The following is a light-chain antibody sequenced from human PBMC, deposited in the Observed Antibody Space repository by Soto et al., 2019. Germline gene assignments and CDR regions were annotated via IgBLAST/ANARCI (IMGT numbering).Light chain of an antibody. CDR2: DAS. J-gene: IGKJ1*01. CDR3: QQYSSYWT. Sequence: DIQMTQSPSTLSASVGDRVTITCRASQSISSWLAWYQQKPGKAPKFLIYDASNLESGVPSGFSGSGSGTEFTLTISSLQPDDFATYYCQQYSSYWTFGQGTKVDIK. CDR1: QSISSW. V-gene: IGKV1-5*01.